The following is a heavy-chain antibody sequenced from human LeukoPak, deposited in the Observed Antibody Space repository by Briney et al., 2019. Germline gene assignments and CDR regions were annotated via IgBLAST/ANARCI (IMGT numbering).Heavy chain of an antibody. V-gene: IGHV4-59*01. D-gene: IGHD3-22*01. CDR3: ARDSSGPRGGSWFDP. CDR2: IYYSGST. J-gene: IGHJ5*02. CDR1: GGSISSYY. Sequence: PSETLSLTCTVSGGSISSYYWSWIRQPPGKGLEWIGHIYYSGSTNYNPSLKSRVTISVDTSKNQFSLKLSSVTAADTAVYYCARDSSGPRGGSWFDPWGQGTLVTVSS.